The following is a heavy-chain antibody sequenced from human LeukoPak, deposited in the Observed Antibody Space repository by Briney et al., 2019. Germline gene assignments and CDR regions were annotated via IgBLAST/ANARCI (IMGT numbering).Heavy chain of an antibody. CDR3: AGARGGGYDWFDP. CDR1: GYTFTSYD. J-gene: IGHJ5*02. D-gene: IGHD3-16*01. Sequence: GASVKVSCKASGYTFTSYDINWVRQATGQGLEWMGWMNPNSGNTGYAQKFQGRVTMTRNTSISTAYMELGGTGSEDRAVYFCAGARGGGYDWFDPWGQGTLVTVSS. V-gene: IGHV1-8*01. CDR2: MNPNSGNT.